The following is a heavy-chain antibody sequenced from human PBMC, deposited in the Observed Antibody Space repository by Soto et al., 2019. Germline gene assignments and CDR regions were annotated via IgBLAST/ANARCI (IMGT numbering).Heavy chain of an antibody. J-gene: IGHJ6*02. Sequence: QVQLQESGPGLVKPSETLSLTCTVSGGSISRYYWSWIRQPPGKGLEWIGYMYNTGSTVYNPPFKSKVTKAVDTSKNQFSLKLNAMTAADTAVDYCARDLWCYCGTDCYPLDVWGQGTTVTVAS. CDR2: MYNTGST. V-gene: IGHV4-59*01. D-gene: IGHD2-21*02. CDR3: ARDLWCYCGTDCYPLDV. CDR1: GGSISRYY.